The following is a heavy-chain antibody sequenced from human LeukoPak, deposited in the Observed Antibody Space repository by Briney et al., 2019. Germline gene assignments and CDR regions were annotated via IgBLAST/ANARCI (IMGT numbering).Heavy chain of an antibody. V-gene: IGHV3-30*02. J-gene: IGHJ4*02. Sequence: GGSLRLSCAASGFTVSSNYMSWVRQAPGKGLEWVAFIRYDGSNKYYADSVKGRFTISRDNSKNTLHLQMDSLRVEDTAVYYCAKDGYYSSSWYGYLDFWGQGTLVTVSS. D-gene: IGHD6-13*01. CDR2: IRYDGSNK. CDR1: GFTVSSNY. CDR3: AKDGYYSSSWYGYLDF.